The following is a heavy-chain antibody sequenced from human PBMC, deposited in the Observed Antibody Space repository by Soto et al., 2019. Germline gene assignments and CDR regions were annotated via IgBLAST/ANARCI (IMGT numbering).Heavy chain of an antibody. CDR2: IYYSGST. J-gene: IGHJ3*02. D-gene: IGHD3-22*01. CDR1: GGSISSSSYY. CDR3: AYYYDSSGYWGNAFDI. V-gene: IGHV4-39*01. Sequence: PSETLSLTCTVSGGSISSSSYYWGWIRQPPGKGLEWIGSIYYSGSTYYNPSLKSRVTISVDTSKNQCSLKLSSVTAADTAVYYCAYYYDSSGYWGNAFDIWGQGTMVTVSS.